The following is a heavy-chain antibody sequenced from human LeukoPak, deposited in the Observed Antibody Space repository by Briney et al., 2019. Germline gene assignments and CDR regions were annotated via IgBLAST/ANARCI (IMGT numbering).Heavy chain of an antibody. D-gene: IGHD2-21*01. CDR2: INTNTGNP. Sequence: WASVKVSCKASGYTFTSYAMNWVRQAPGQGLEWMGWINTNTGNPTYAQGFTGRFVFSLDTSVSTAYLQISSLKAEDTAVYYCARIFCGGECYQEAFDYWGQGTLVTVSS. V-gene: IGHV7-4-1*02. CDR1: GYTFTSYA. CDR3: ARIFCGGECYQEAFDY. J-gene: IGHJ4*02.